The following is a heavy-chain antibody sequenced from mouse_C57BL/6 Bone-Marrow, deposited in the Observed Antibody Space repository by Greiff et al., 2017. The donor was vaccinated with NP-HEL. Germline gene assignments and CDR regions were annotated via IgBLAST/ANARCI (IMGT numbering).Heavy chain of an antibody. Sequence: VQLQQSVAELVRPGASVKLSCTASGFNIKNTYMHWVKQRPEQGLEWIGRIDPANGNTKYAPKFQGKATITADTSSNTAYLQLSSLTSEDTAIYYCARKGNDGSSYDYWYFDVWGTGTTVTVSS. D-gene: IGHD1-1*01. CDR3: ARKGNDGSSYDYWYFDV. CDR1: GFNIKNTY. CDR2: IDPANGNT. J-gene: IGHJ1*03. V-gene: IGHV14-3*01.